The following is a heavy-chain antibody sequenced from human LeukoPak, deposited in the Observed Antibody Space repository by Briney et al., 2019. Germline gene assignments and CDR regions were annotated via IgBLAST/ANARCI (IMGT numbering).Heavy chain of an antibody. CDR3: ARGVSGFWLSFAF. J-gene: IGHJ4*02. Sequence: SETLSLTCTVSGGSISTYYWTWIRQAPGKGLEWIGYIYAGGKTRSSPSLESRVSISVDTSKNQFSLKLTSVTAADTAAYYCARGVSGFWLSFAFWGQGALVSVSS. V-gene: IGHV4-4*09. CDR1: GGSISTYY. D-gene: IGHD5/OR15-5a*01. CDR2: IYAGGKT.